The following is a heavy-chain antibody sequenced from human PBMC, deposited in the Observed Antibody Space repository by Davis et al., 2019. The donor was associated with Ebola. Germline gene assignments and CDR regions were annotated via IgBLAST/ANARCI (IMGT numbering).Heavy chain of an antibody. CDR1: GGTFSSYA. J-gene: IGHJ4*02. Sequence: ASVKVSCKASGGTFSSYAISWVRQAPGQGLEWMGWISAYNGNTNYAQKLQGRVTMTTDTSTSTAYMELSRLRSDDTAVYYCARVSKGYCSGGSCSHFDYWGQGTLVTVSS. CDR2: ISAYNGNT. CDR3: ARVSKGYCSGGSCSHFDY. D-gene: IGHD2-15*01. V-gene: IGHV1-18*01.